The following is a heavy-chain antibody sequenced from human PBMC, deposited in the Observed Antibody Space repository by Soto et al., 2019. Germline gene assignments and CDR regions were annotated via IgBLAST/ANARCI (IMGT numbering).Heavy chain of an antibody. CDR3: ASLWGAAGAFYYYYYGTDV. V-gene: IGHV4-34*01. J-gene: IGHJ6*02. Sequence: PSETLSLTCAVYGGSFSDDASSSDWYWNWIRQSPGKGLEWIGEIDRSGRTKYNPSLKSRVSISVDTSKNQFSLKLSSVTAAGTAVYYCASLWGAAGAFYYYYYGTDVWGQGTTVTVSS. D-gene: IGHD3-16*01. CDR2: IDRSGRT. CDR1: GGSFSDDASSSDWY.